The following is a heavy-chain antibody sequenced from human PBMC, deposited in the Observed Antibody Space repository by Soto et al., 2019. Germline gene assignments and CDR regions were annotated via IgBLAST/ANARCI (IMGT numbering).Heavy chain of an antibody. CDR1: GYSFTSYW. CDR3: AREQQLVNYYYYGMDV. D-gene: IGHD6-13*01. CDR2: IDPSDSYT. J-gene: IGHJ6*02. Sequence: PGESLKISCKGSGYSFTSYWISWVRQMPGKSLEWMGRIDPSDSYTNYSPSFQGHVTISADKSISTAYLQWSSLKASDTAMYYCAREQQLVNYYYYGMDVWGQGTTVTV. V-gene: IGHV5-10-1*01.